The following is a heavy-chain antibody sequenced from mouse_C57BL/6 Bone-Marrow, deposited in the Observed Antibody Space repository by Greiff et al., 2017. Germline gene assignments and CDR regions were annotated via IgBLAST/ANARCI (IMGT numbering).Heavy chain of an antibody. D-gene: IGHD2-3*01. CDR2: IRNKANNHAT. J-gene: IGHJ3*01. CDR3: TGGGYYEAWFAY. V-gene: IGHV6-6*01. Sequence: EVKVEESGGGLVQPGGSMKLSCAASGFTFSDAWMDWVRQSPEKGLEWVAEIRNKANNHATYYAESVKGRFTISRDDSKSSVYLQMNSLRAEDTGSYYCTGGGYYEAWFAYWGQGTLVTVSA. CDR1: GFTFSDAW.